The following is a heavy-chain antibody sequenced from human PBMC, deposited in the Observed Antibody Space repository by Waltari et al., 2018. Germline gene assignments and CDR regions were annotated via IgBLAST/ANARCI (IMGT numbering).Heavy chain of an antibody. V-gene: IGHV4-38-2*01. CDR1: GYSISSGYY. CDR3: ARHGYYYDSSGYYPGAFDI. D-gene: IGHD3-22*01. J-gene: IGHJ3*02. CDR2: IYHSGST. Sequence: QVQLQESGPGLVKPSETLSLTCAVSGYSISSGYYWGWIRQPPGQGLEWIGSIYHSGSTYYNPSLKSRVTISVDTSKNQFSLKLSSVTAADTAVYYCARHGYYYDSSGYYPGAFDIWGQGTMVTVSS.